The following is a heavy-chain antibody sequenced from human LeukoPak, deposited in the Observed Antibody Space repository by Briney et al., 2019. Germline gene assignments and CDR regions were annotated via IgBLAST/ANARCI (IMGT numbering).Heavy chain of an antibody. CDR2: IKSKTDGGTT. J-gene: IGHJ4*02. CDR3: TTGPMVRGVITKYD. V-gene: IGHV3-15*01. D-gene: IGHD3-10*01. Sequence: GGSLRLSCAPSGFTFSNAWMSWVRQAPGKGLEWVGRIKSKTDGGTTDYAAPVKGRFTISRDDSKNTLYLQMNSLKTEDTAVYYCTTGPMVRGVITKYDGGQGTLVTVSS. CDR1: GFTFSNAW.